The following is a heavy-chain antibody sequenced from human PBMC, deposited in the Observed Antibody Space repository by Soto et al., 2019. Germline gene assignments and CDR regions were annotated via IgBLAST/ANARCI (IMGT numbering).Heavy chain of an antibody. V-gene: IGHV4-39*01. Sequence: PSETLSLTCTVSDGSITSSSYYWGWIRQPTGKGLEWIGTIYHLGSTYYNTSLKSRITISLDTSRNQFYMKLTSVTAADTAVYYCASDTCGGDCYYGMDVWGQGTTVTVSS. CDR1: DGSITSSSYY. CDR2: IYHLGST. J-gene: IGHJ6*02. CDR3: ASDTCGGDCYYGMDV. D-gene: IGHD2-21*01.